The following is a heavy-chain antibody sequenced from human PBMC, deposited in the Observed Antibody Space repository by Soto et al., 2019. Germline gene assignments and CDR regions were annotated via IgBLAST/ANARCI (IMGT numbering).Heavy chain of an antibody. CDR3: ARWQLAGVVGFDP. V-gene: IGHV1-46*01. D-gene: IGHD6-6*01. CDR2: INPSGGTT. Sequence: QVQLVQSGAEVKKPGASVKISCKASGYTFTNYYIHWVRQAPGQGLEWMGTINPSGGTTNYAQKFQDRVTMTRDTSTSTVYMEVRSLRSEDTAVYYCARWQLAGVVGFDPWGQGTPVTVSS. CDR1: GYTFTNYY. J-gene: IGHJ5*02.